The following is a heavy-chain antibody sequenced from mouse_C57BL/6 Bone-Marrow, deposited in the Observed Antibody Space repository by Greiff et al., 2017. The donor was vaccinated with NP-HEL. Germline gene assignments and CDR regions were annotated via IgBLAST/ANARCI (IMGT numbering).Heavy chain of an antibody. J-gene: IGHJ2*01. CDR3: ARRDYYGSSYGRKYYFDY. Sequence: EVQLQESGPELVKPGASVKIPCKASGYTFTDYNMDWVKQSHGKSLEWIGDINPNNGGTIYNQKFKGKATLTVDKSSSTAYMELRSLTSEDTAVYYCARRDYYGSSYGRKYYFDYRGQGTTLTVSS. D-gene: IGHD1-1*01. V-gene: IGHV1-18*01. CDR1: GYTFTDYN. CDR2: INPNNGGT.